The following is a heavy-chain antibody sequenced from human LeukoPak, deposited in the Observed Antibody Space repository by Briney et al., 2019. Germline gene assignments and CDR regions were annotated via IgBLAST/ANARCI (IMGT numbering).Heavy chain of an antibody. J-gene: IGHJ3*02. Sequence: GGSLRLSCAASGFTFSSYAMRWVRQSPGRGLEWVSAISGSGGSTYYADSVKGRFTISRDNSKNTLYLQMNSLRAEDTAVYYCAKSGGMVRGVIRALDIWGQGTMVTVSS. V-gene: IGHV3-23*01. CDR3: AKSGGMVRGVIRALDI. D-gene: IGHD3-10*01. CDR1: GFTFSSYA. CDR2: ISGSGGST.